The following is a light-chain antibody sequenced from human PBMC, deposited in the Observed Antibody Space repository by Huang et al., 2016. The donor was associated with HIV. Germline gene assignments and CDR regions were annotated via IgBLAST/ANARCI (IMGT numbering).Light chain of an antibody. CDR1: QSVGSSS. CDR3: QQYGNSPYT. CDR2: DAS. J-gene: IGKJ2*01. Sequence: EIVLTQSPGTLSLSPGERATLSCRAGQSVGSSSLAWYQQIPGQAPRLLIYDASSRATGIPDKFSGSGSGTDFTLTISRLEPEDFAVYYCQQYGNSPYTFGQGTKLEIK. V-gene: IGKV3-20*01.